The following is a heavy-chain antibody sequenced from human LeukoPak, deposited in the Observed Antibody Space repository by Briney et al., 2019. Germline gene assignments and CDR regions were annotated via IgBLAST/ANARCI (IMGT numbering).Heavy chain of an antibody. CDR3: AKDDRLAYDSSGYYYARFDY. CDR2: ISGSGGST. Sequence: PGGSLRLSCAASGFTFSSYAMSWVRQSPGKGLEWVSGISGSGGSTYYADSVKGRVTISRDNSKNTLYLQMNSLRAEDTALYYCAKDDRLAYDSSGYYYARFDYWGQGTLVTVSS. CDR1: GFTFSSYA. V-gene: IGHV3-23*01. J-gene: IGHJ4*02. D-gene: IGHD3-22*01.